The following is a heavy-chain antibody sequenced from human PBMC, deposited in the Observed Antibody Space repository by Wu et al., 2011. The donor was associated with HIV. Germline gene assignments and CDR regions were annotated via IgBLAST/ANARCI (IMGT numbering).Heavy chain of an antibody. CDR2: PNSGDP. J-gene: IGHJ4*02. V-gene: IGHV1-2*02. Sequence: PNSGDPKYAQKFRGRVTMTRDTSISTAYMELSRLRSDDTAVYYCARAGTYCSGGSCFPSEYWGQGTLVTVSS. D-gene: IGHD2-15*01. CDR3: ARAGTYCSGGSCFPSEY.